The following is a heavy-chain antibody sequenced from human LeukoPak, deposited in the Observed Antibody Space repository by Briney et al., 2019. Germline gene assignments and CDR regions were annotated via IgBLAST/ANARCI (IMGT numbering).Heavy chain of an antibody. V-gene: IGHV4-30-4*07. J-gene: IGHJ3*02. CDR2: FFYTGNT. CDR1: GGSISSGSYS. CDR3: TRGAGSTTSNDAFDI. Sequence: PSETLSLTCTVSGGSISSGSYSWGWIRQPPGKGLEWIGYFFYTGNTYYNASLKSRVTISVDTSKNQFSLKVSSVTAADTAVYYCTRGAGSTTSNDAFDIWGQGTMVTVS. D-gene: IGHD1-1*01.